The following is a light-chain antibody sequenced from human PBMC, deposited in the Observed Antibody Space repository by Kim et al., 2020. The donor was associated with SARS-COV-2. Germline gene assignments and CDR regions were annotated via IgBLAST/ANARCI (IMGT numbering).Light chain of an antibody. J-gene: IGLJ2*01. CDR3: AAWDDSLKGV. CDR1: SSNIGSNT. Sequence: PGQGVNISCSGSSSNIGSNTVNWYQQLPGTAPKLLIYSNNQRPSGVPDRFSGSKSGTSASLAISGLQSEDEADYYCAAWDDSLKGVFGGGTQLTVL. CDR2: SNN. V-gene: IGLV1-44*01.